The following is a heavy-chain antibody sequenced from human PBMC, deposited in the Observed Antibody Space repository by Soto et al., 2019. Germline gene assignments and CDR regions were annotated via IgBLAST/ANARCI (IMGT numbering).Heavy chain of an antibody. V-gene: IGHV1-18*04. CDR2: ISGYNGLT. CDR1: GYTFSNYG. D-gene: IGHD3-10*01. CDR3: ARDEGIRGFDS. Sequence: QVQLVQSGAEVKKSGASVKVSCKASGYTFSNYGISWVRQAPGQGLEWMGWISGYNGLTAYAQSVQGRVTMTIDTPTRTAFMELTSLRSNDTAVYYCARDEGIRGFDSWGPVTLVTVSS. J-gene: IGHJ4*02.